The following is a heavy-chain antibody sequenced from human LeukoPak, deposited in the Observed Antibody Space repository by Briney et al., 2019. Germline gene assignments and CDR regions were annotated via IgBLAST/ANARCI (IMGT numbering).Heavy chain of an antibody. Sequence: GGSLRLSCAASGFTFSSYGMHWVRQAPGKGLEWVAVIWYDGSNKYYADSVKGRFTISRDNSKNTLYLQMNSLRAEDTAVYYCAKDKVKEGYRYGGGFGYWGQGTLVTVSS. V-gene: IGHV3-33*06. CDR3: AKDKVKEGYRYGGGFGY. J-gene: IGHJ4*02. CDR1: GFTFSSYG. CDR2: IWYDGSNK. D-gene: IGHD5-18*01.